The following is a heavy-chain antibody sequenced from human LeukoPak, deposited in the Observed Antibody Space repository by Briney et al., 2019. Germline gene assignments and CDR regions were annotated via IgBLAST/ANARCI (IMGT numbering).Heavy chain of an antibody. Sequence: SETLSLTCAVYGGSFSGYYWSWIRQPPGKGLEWIGEIKHSGSTNYNPSLKSRVTISVDTSKNQFSLKLSSVTAADTAVYYCARVGGAARLIDYWGQGTLVTVSS. D-gene: IGHD6-6*01. CDR1: GGSFSGYY. CDR2: IKHSGST. V-gene: IGHV4-34*01. J-gene: IGHJ4*02. CDR3: ARVGGAARLIDY.